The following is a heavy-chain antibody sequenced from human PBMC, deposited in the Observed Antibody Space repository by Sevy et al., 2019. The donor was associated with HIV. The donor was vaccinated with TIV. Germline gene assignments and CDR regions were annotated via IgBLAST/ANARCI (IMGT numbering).Heavy chain of an antibody. J-gene: IGHJ6*03. Sequence: ASVKVSCKASGGTFSSYAISWVRQAPGQGLEWMGGIIPIFGTANYAQKFQGRVTITADESTSTAYMELSSLRSEDTAVYYCARTTGYGYYYYMDVWGKGTTVTVSS. CDR2: IIPIFGTA. CDR1: GGTFSSYA. V-gene: IGHV1-69*13. D-gene: IGHD1-1*01. CDR3: ARTTGYGYYYYMDV.